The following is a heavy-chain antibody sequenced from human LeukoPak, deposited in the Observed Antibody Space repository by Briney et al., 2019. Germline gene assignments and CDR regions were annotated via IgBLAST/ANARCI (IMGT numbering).Heavy chain of an antibody. CDR2: IYYSGST. V-gene: IGHV4-31*03. CDR3: ARWSSGCYYFDY. J-gene: IGHJ4*02. CDR1: GGSISSGGYY. Sequence: SETLSLTCTVSGGSISSGGYYWSWIRQHPGKGLEWIGYIYYSGSTYYNPSLKSRVTISVDTSKNQFSLKLSSVTAADTAVYYCARWSSGCYYFDYWGQGTLVTVSS. D-gene: IGHD3-22*01.